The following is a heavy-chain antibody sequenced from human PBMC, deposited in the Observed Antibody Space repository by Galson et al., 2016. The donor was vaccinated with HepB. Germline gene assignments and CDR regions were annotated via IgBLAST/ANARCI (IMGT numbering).Heavy chain of an antibody. CDR1: GVSLSDYY. D-gene: IGHD2-21*01. J-gene: IGHJ4*02. V-gene: IGHV4-34*01. Sequence: SETLSLTCTFHGVSLSDYYWSWIRKSPGKGLAWIGEVSHSGDSKYITSLRSRLTMSVDTSKNHCSLNLKSVTAADTAVYYCRLAYCNPDCTDHWGQGPLVTVSS. CDR2: VSHSGDS. CDR3: RLAYCNPDCTDH.